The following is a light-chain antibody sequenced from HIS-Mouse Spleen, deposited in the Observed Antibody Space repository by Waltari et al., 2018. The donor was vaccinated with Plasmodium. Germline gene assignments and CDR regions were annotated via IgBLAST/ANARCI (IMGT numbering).Light chain of an antibody. Sequence: QSVLTQPPSVSAAPGQKVTISCSGRSSNIGNNYVSWYQQLPGTAPKLLIYANNKRPSGIPDRFSGSKSGTSATLGITGLQTGDEADYYCGTWDSSLSAGVVFGGGTKLTVL. CDR3: GTWDSSLSAGVV. CDR2: ANN. CDR1: SSNIGNNY. V-gene: IGLV1-51*01. J-gene: IGLJ2*01.